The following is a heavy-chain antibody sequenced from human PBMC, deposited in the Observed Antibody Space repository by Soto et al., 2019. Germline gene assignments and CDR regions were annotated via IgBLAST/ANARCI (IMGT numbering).Heavy chain of an antibody. CDR1: GFTFSSYW. D-gene: IGHD4-17*01. CDR2: INRDGSTT. Sequence: EVQLVESGGGLVQPGGSLRLSCAASGFTFSSYWMHWVRQAPGKGLVWVSRINRDGSTTNYVDSVKGRFTISRENAKNTLSLQMNRLRAEATAVYYCARMDGGHYDNWGQGTLGTGSS. CDR3: ARMDGGHYDN. V-gene: IGHV3-74*01. J-gene: IGHJ4*02.